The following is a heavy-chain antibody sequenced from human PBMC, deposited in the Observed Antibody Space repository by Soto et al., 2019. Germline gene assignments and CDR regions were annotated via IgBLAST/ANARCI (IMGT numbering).Heavy chain of an antibody. CDR1: GGSFSSAGYY. CDR3: ARGDREEGPIDY. Sequence: QVQLQESGPGLVKPSQTLSLTCTVSGDSISSTVSGGSFSSAGYYWNWIRHHPGKGLEWIGYIYYSGSTYYNPSLRSRVTISIDTSENQFSLKLSSVTAADTAVYFCARGDREEGPIDYWGQATLVTVSA. J-gene: IGHJ4*02. D-gene: IGHD2-21*01. CDR2: IYYSGST. V-gene: IGHV4-31*03.